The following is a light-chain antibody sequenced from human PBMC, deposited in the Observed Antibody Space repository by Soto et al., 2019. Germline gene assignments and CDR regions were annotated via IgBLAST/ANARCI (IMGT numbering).Light chain of an antibody. Sequence: EIVMMQSPATLPVSPGERATLSCRASQSVSSNLAWYQQKPGQAPRFLIYGASTRATGIPARFSGSGSGTEFTLTISSLQSEDFAVYYCQQYDNWPLTFGGGTKVEIK. CDR3: QQYDNWPLT. V-gene: IGKV3-15*01. CDR1: QSVSSN. J-gene: IGKJ4*01. CDR2: GAS.